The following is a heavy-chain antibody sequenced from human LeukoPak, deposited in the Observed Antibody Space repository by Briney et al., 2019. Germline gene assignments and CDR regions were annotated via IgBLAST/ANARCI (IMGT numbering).Heavy chain of an antibody. CDR1: GFTVSSNY. Sequence: GGSLRLSCAASGFTVSSNYMTWVRQAPGKGLEWVSVFYRGGNTYYADSVMGRFTISRDNSKNTVYLQMNSLRAEDTAVYYCATFSYAGNAGGSFGYWGQGTLVTVSS. CDR2: FYRGGNT. J-gene: IGHJ4*02. V-gene: IGHV3-53*01. CDR3: ATFSYAGNAGGSFGY. D-gene: IGHD4-23*01.